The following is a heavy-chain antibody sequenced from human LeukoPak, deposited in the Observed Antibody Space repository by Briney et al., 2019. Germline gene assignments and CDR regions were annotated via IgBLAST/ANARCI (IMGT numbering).Heavy chain of an antibody. V-gene: IGHV3-23*01. Sequence: GGSLRLSCAASGFTFSSYAMSWVRQAPGKGLEWVSAISDSGGSTYYADSVKGRFTISRDNSKNTPYLQMNSLRAEDTAVYYCXXXXXXXXTNGICSKIDYWGQGTLVTVSS. CDR1: GFTFSSYA. CDR3: XXXXXXXXTNGICSKIDY. D-gene: IGHD2-8*01. J-gene: IGHJ4*02. CDR2: ISDSGGST.